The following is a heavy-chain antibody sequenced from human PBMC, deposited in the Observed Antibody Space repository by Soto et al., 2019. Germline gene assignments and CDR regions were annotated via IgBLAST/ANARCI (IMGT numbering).Heavy chain of an antibody. CDR3: ARRDYYYYYMDV. CDR2: IYYSGST. Sequence: SQTLSLTCTVSGGSISSYYWSWIRQPPGKGLEWIGYIYYSGSTNYNPSLKSRVTISVDTSKNQFSLKLSSVTAADTAVYYCARRDYYYYYMDVWGKGTTVTVSS. J-gene: IGHJ6*03. V-gene: IGHV4-59*08. CDR1: GGSISSYY.